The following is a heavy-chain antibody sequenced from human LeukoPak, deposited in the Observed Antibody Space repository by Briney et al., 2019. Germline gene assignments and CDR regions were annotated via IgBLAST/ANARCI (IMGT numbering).Heavy chain of an antibody. D-gene: IGHD3-3*02. CDR3: VRVSKDTFLPSFFDY. J-gene: IGHJ4*02. CDR1: GFTFSDYY. CDR2: ISSTAGTM. V-gene: IGHV3-11*04. Sequence: GGSLRLSCAASGFTFSDYYLSWIRQAPGKGLECVSYISSTAGTMFYAASVKGRFSISRDNAQNSLHLQMNSLRAEDSAIYYCVRVSKDTFLPSFFDYWGQGAPVTVSS.